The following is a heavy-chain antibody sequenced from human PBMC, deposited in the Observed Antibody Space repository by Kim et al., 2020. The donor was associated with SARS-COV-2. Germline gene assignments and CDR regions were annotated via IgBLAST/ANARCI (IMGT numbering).Heavy chain of an antibody. CDR1: GGSISSSSYY. D-gene: IGHD1-26*01. CDR3: ARGVSGSQIDY. Sequence: SETLSLTCTVAGGSISSSSYYWGWIRKPPGKGLEWIGSSYYSGSTYYNPSLKSRVTISVDTSKNQFSLKLSSVTAADTAVYYCARGVSGSQIDYWGQGTLVTVSS. V-gene: IGHV4-39*07. CDR2: SYYSGST. J-gene: IGHJ4*02.